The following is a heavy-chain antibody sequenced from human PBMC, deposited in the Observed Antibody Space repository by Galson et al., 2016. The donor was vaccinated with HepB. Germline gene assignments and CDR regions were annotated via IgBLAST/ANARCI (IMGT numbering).Heavy chain of an antibody. CDR1: GFTFNRRG. Sequence: SLRLSCAASGFTFNRRGMHWVRQAPGKGLEWVAADSMDGRRKFYADSVRGRFTMSRDTSNNMLFLQMSSPRVDDTAVYYFSKRHEYCPSVGCLVDSWGQGTLVSVSS. CDR3: SKRHEYCPSVGCLVDS. V-gene: IGHV3-30*18. J-gene: IGHJ4*02. D-gene: IGHD3-3*01. CDR2: DSMDGRRK.